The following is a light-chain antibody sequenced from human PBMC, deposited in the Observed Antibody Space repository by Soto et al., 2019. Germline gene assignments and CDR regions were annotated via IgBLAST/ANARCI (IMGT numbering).Light chain of an antibody. V-gene: IGKV3-20*01. CDR1: QSVNSGY. J-gene: IGKJ1*01. Sequence: VLTQSPCTLSLSPGERATLSCRARQSVNSGYLGWYQQKPGQAPRLLIYGASSRATGIPDRFSGSGSGTDFTLTISRLEPEDFAVYFCQQYTYSPWTFGQGTKVEIK. CDR2: GAS. CDR3: QQYTYSPWT.